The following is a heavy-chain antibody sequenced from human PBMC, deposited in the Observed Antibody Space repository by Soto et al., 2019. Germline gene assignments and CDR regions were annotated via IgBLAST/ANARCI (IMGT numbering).Heavy chain of an antibody. CDR3: AFNYYDSSGRLLFDY. J-gene: IGHJ4*02. CDR2: ISAYNGNT. CDR1: GYTFTSYG. D-gene: IGHD3-22*01. V-gene: IGHV1-18*04. Sequence: GASVNVSCKASGYTFTSYGISWVRQAPGQGLEWMGWISAYNGNTNYAQKLQGRVTMTTDTSTSTAYMELRSLRSDDTAVYYCAFNYYDSSGRLLFDYWGQGTLVTVSS.